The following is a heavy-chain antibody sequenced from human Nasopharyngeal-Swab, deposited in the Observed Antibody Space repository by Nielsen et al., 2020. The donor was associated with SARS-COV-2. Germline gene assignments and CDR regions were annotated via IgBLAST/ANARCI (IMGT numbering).Heavy chain of an antibody. Sequence: GGSLRLSCAASGFTLSKYWMHWVRQAPGKGLVWVSHIKNDGTTTTYADAVKGRFTMSRDDAKNTLYLQMSSLRTEDTAVYYCARDGQGAVDLDYWGQGSLVTVSS. CDR1: GFTLSKYW. CDR3: ARDGQGAVDLDY. D-gene: IGHD6-19*01. CDR2: IKNDGTTT. J-gene: IGHJ4*02. V-gene: IGHV3-74*01.